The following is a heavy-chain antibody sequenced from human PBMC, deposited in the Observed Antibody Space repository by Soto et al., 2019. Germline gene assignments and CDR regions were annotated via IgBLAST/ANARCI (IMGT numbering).Heavy chain of an antibody. CDR3: TRDASRDSSARGWYDP. D-gene: IGHD6-13*01. Sequence: GGSLRLSCAASGFTFRSFTMNWVRQAPGKGLEWVSTISSNSAYIYYTDALRGRFTISRDNAKNSLHLQMNSLRAEDTAVYYCTRDASRDSSARGWYDPWGPGTLVTVS. CDR1: GFTFRSFT. CDR2: ISSNSAYI. J-gene: IGHJ5*02. V-gene: IGHV3-21*01.